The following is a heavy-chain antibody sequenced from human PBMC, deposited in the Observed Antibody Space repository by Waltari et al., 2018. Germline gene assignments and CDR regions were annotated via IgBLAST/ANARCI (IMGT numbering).Heavy chain of an antibody. CDR3: ARHGDFCFDY. Sequence: EVQVVESGGALVQPGGSLRLSCAASGLLFSDSWLGWVRQAPGKGLEWVANIKKDGIVKYYADSVKGRFTISRDNTKNSVHLQMDSLRAEDTAVYYCARHGDFCFDYWGQGVLVTVSS. V-gene: IGHV3-7*01. CDR1: GLLFSDSW. CDR2: IKKDGIVK. J-gene: IGHJ4*02. D-gene: IGHD4-17*01.